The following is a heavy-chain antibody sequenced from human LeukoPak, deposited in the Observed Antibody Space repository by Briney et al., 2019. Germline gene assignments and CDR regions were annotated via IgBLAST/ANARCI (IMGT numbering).Heavy chain of an antibody. CDR1: GGSISSSNW. V-gene: IGHV4-4*02. CDR2: INHSGST. Sequence: PSGTLSLTCAVSGGSISSSNWWSWVRQPPGKGLEWIGEINHSGSTNYNPSLKSRVTISVDTSKNQFSLKLSSVTAADTAVYYCARVDDYWGQGTLVIVSS. J-gene: IGHJ4*02. CDR3: ARVDDY.